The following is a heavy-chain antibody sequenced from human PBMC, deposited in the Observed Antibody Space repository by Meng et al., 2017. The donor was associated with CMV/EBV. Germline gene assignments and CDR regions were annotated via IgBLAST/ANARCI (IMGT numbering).Heavy chain of an antibody. J-gene: IGHJ6*02. CDR3: ARILVEPAAIYYGLDV. D-gene: IGHD2-2*01. V-gene: IGHV3-7*01. CDR2: IKQDGSEK. Sequence: GESLKISCAASGFTFSSYWMSWVRQAPGKGLEWVANIKQDGSEKYYVDSVKGRFTISRDNAKNSLYLQMNGLRAEDTAVYYCARILVEPAAIYYGLDVWGQGTTVTVSS. CDR1: GFTFSSYW.